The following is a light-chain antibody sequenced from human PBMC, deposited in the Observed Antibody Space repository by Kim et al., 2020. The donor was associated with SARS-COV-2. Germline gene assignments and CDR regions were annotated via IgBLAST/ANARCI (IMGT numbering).Light chain of an antibody. J-gene: IGKJ2*01. Sequence: EIVLTQSPGTLSLSPGERATLSCRASQSVSSNYLAWYQQKPGQAPRLLIYDASSRATGIPDRFSGSGSGTDFTLTISRLEPEDFAVYYCQQYGYSYRTFGQGTKLEI. CDR2: DAS. CDR3: QQYGYSYRT. CDR1: QSVSSNY. V-gene: IGKV3-20*01.